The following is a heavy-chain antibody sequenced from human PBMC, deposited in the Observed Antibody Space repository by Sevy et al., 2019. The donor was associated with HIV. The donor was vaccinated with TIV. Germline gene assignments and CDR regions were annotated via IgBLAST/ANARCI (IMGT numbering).Heavy chain of an antibody. CDR1: GFTFSSYG. CDR3: AKDTYYVSGSYFWFDH. Sequence: GGSLRLSCAASGFTFSSYGMHWVRQAPGKGLEWVAFIRYDGSNKYYADSVRGRFTISGDNSKNTLYLQMNSLRAEDTAVYYCAKDTYYVSGSYFWFDHWGQGTLVTVSS. D-gene: IGHD3-10*01. J-gene: IGHJ5*02. V-gene: IGHV3-30*02. CDR2: IRYDGSNK.